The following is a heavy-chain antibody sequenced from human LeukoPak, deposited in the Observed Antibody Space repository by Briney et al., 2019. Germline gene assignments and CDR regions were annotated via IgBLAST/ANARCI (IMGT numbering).Heavy chain of an antibody. CDR3: ASLVGATTDFADY. CDR1: GYTFTCYY. V-gene: IGHV1-2*02. J-gene: IGHJ4*02. CDR2: INPNSGGT. D-gene: IGHD1-26*01. Sequence: GASVTVSCKASGYTFTCYYMHWVRQAPGQGLEWMGWINPNSGGTNYAQKFQGRVTMTRDTSISTAYMELSRLRSDDTAVYYCASLVGATTDFADYWGQGTLVTVSS.